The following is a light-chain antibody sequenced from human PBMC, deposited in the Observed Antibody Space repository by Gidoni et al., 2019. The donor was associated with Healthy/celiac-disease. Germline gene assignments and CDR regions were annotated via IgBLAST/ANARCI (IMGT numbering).Light chain of an antibody. CDR1: QSVSSY. CDR3: QQRSNWPSFT. V-gene: IGKV3-11*01. CDR2: DAS. Sequence: EIVLTQSPATMFLSQGERATLPCRASQSVSSYLAWYQQKPGQAPRLLIYDASNRATGLPARFSGGGSGTDFTLPISSLGPDDFAVYYCQQRSNWPSFTFGPGTKVDIK. J-gene: IGKJ3*01.